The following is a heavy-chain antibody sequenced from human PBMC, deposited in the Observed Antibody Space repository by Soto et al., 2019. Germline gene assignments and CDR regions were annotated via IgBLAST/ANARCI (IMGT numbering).Heavy chain of an antibody. J-gene: IGHJ4*02. Sequence: QVQLQQWDAGLLKPSETLSLTCAVYGGTFSGYYWSWIRQPPGKGLEWIGEINHSGSTNYNPSLKSRVTISVDTSKNQFSLKLSSVTAADTAVYYCARGRGLVGSSWSYYFDYWGQGTLVTVSS. V-gene: IGHV4-34*01. CDR2: INHSGST. CDR1: GGTFSGYY. CDR3: ARGRGLVGSSWSYYFDY. D-gene: IGHD6-13*01.